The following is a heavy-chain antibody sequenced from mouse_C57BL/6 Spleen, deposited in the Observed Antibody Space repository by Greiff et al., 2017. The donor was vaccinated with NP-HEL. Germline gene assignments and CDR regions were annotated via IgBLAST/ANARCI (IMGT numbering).Heavy chain of an antibody. CDR2: IYPGDGDT. V-gene: IGHV1-82*01. Sequence: VQLQQSGPELVKPGASVKISCKASGYAFSSSWMNWVKQRPGKGLEWIGRIYPGDGDTNYNGKFKGKATLTADKSSSTAYMQLSSLTSEDSAVYFCARGHYGSSYDYWGQGTTLTVSS. D-gene: IGHD1-1*01. CDR3: ARGHYGSSYDY. CDR1: GYAFSSSW. J-gene: IGHJ2*01.